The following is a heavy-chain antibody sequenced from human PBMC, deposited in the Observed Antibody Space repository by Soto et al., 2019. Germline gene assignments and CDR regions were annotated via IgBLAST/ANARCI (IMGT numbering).Heavy chain of an antibody. CDR1: GGSISRSTYF. CDR3: ARHEDSSWFWSH. D-gene: IGHD6-13*01. J-gene: IGHJ4*02. V-gene: IGHV4-39*01. CDR2: FYYGGST. Sequence: SETLSLTCTVSGGSISRSTYFWAWIRQPPGKGLEWIGSFYYGGSTYYGPSLESRVTISVEASENQFSLKLTSVTAADTAVYYCARHEDSSWFWSHWGRGTLVTVSS.